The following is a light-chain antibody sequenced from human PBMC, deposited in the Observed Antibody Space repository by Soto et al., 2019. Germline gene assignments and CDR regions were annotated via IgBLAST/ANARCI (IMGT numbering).Light chain of an antibody. V-gene: IGLV4-69*01. Sequence: QLVLTQSPSASASLGASVKLTCTLSSGHRSYAIAWHQQQPEKGPRYLMNLNIDGSHSKGDGIPDRFSGSSSGAERYLTISSLQSEDEADYYCQTWVTGIVVFGGGTQLTVL. J-gene: IGLJ2*01. CDR3: QTWVTGIVV. CDR2: LNIDGSH. CDR1: SGHRSYA.